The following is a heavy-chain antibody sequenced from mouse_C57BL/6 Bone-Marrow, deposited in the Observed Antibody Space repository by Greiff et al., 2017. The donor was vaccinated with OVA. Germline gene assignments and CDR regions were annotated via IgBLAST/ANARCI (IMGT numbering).Heavy chain of an antibody. CDR2: INPSSGYT. CDR1: GYTFTSYT. Sequence: QVHVKQSGAELARPGASVKMSCKASGYTFTSYTMHWVKQRPGQGLEWIGYINPSSGYTKYNQKFKDKATLTADKSSSTAYMQLSSLTSEDSADYEFASLYYGNYWGQGTTLTVSS. J-gene: IGHJ2*01. D-gene: IGHD2-1*01. V-gene: IGHV1-4*01. CDR3: ASLYYGNY.